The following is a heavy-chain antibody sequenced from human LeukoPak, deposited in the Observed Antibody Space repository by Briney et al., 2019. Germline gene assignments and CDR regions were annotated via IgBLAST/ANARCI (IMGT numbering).Heavy chain of an antibody. V-gene: IGHV1-46*01. CDR2: INPTGTTT. CDR1: GYTFINNW. Sequence: ASVKVSCKASGYTFINNWMHWVRQAPGQGLEWVGLINPTGTTTLYAQKFQGRVTLTRDMSTSTDYMELRSLKSEDTAVYYCARDLAGAHTPLYYYYYMDVWGKGTTVTISS. J-gene: IGHJ6*03. CDR3: ARDLAGAHTPLYYYYYMDV. D-gene: IGHD1-26*01.